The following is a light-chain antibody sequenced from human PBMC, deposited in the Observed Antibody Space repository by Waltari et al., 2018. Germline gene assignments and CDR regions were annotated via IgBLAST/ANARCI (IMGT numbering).Light chain of an antibody. CDR2: EVS. CDR1: SSDVGGYNY. CDR3: SSYTSSSTLV. J-gene: IGLJ2*01. Sequence: QPASVSGSPGQSITISCTGTSSDVGGYNYVSRYQQHPGKAPKLMIYEVSNRPSGVSNRFSGSKSGNTASLTISGLQAEDEADYYCSSYTSSSTLVFGGGTKLTVL. V-gene: IGLV2-14*01.